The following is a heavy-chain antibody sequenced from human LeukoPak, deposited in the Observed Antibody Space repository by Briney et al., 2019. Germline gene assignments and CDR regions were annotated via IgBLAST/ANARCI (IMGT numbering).Heavy chain of an antibody. V-gene: IGHV3-23*01. CDR2: ISASGSTT. Sequence: PGGSLRLSCAASGFTFTDYAMGWVRQAPGQGLEWASTISASGSTTYYADSVRGRFTISRDNSKNTLSLQMSSLRAEDTAVYYCAKARTPYNSGFDYRGQGTLVAVSS. CDR1: GFTFTDYA. D-gene: IGHD6-19*01. CDR3: AKARTPYNSGFDY. J-gene: IGHJ4*02.